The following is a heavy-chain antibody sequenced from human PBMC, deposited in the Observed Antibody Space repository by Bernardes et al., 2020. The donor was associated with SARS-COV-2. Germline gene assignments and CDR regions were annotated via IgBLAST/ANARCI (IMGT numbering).Heavy chain of an antibody. J-gene: IGHJ4*02. CDR1: GGSFSDYY. V-gene: IGHV4-34*01. CDR3: AKGDRLTVVVTAY. CDR2: INQSGST. Sequence: SETLSLTCAVYGGSFSDYYWSWIRQPPGKGLEWIGEINQSGSTNYNPSLQSRVTISVNRSKNHFSLKLTSVIAADTAVSYCAKGDRLTVVVTAYWGQGTAVNIS. D-gene: IGHD2-21*02.